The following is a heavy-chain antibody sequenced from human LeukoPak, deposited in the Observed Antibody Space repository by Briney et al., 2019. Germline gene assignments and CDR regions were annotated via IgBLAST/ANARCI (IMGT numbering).Heavy chain of an antibody. CDR1: GFTFSRYN. D-gene: IGHD6-13*01. J-gene: IGHJ4*02. CDR3: ARDEAAAGTGFDY. CDR2: ISSGDSCM. Sequence: GGSLRLSCAASGFTFSRYNMNWVRQAPGKGLQWVSFISSGDSCMQYTDSVRGRFTISRDNAKNSLYLEMNSLRAEDTAVYFCARDEAAAGTGFDYWGQGTLVTVSS. V-gene: IGHV3-21*01.